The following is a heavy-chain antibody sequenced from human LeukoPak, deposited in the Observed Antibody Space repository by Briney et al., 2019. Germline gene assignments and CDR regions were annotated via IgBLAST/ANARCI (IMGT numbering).Heavy chain of an antibody. D-gene: IGHD6-6*01. CDR1: GFTVDDYA. J-gene: IGHJ4*02. Sequence: PGRSLRLSCAASGFTVDDYAMHWVRQAPGKGLEWVSGISWNSGSIGYADSVKGRFTISRDNAKNSLYLQMNSLRAEDTALYYCAKDSERRPFDYWGQGTLVTVSS. V-gene: IGHV3-9*01. CDR2: ISWNSGSI. CDR3: AKDSERRPFDY.